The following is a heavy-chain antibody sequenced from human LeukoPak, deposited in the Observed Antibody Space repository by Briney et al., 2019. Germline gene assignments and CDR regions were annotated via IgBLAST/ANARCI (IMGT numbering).Heavy chain of an antibody. J-gene: IGHJ3*02. CDR1: GGSISSGDYY. CDR2: IYYSGCT. D-gene: IGHD3-10*01. Sequence: SETLSLTCTVSGGSISSGDYYWSWIRQPPGKGLGWIGYIYYSGCTYYNPSLKSRVTISVDTSKNRFSLKLSSVTAADTAVYYCATHSSGYDSGNDAFDIWGQGTLVTVSS. V-gene: IGHV4-30-4*08. CDR3: ATHSSGYDSGNDAFDI.